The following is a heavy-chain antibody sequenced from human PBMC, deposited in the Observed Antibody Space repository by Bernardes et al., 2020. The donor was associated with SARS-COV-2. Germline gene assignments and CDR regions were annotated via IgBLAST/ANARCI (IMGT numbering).Heavy chain of an antibody. CDR2: ISAYNGNT. V-gene: IGHV1-18*04. D-gene: IGHD1-20*01. J-gene: IGHJ6*02. CDR1: GYTFTSYG. CDR3: ARDTRITGTNSLWRERNYYYYGMDV. Sequence: ASVKVSCKASGYTFTSYGISWVRQAPGQGLEWMGWISAYNGNTNYAQKLQGRVTMTTDTSTSTAYMELRSLRSDDTAVYYCARDTRITGTNSLWRERNYYYYGMDVWGQGTTVTVSS.